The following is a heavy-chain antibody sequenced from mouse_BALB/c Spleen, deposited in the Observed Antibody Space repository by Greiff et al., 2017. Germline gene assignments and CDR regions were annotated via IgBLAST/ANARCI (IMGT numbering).Heavy chain of an antibody. CDR1: GYSITSDYA. J-gene: IGHJ4*01. Sequence: EVKLMESGPGLVKPSQSLSLTCTVTGYSITSDYAWNWIRQFPGNKLEWMGYISYSGSTSYNPSLKSRISITRDTSKNQFFLQLNSVTTEDTATYYCARVYYDYDEGTYYAMDYWGQGTSVTVSS. V-gene: IGHV3-2*02. CDR3: ARVYYDYDEGTYYAMDY. D-gene: IGHD2-4*01. CDR2: ISYSGST.